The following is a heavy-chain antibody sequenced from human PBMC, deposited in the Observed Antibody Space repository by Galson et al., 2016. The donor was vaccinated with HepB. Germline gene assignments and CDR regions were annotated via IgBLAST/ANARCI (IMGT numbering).Heavy chain of an antibody. CDR3: AKDGLSSSIDY. Sequence: SLRLSCAASGFTFITSAMHWVRQAPGKGLEWVGIISDDGSEKVYGDSVNGRFTISRDNSNNTLYLQMNSLRAQDTAVYYCAKDGLSSSIDYWGQGILVAVSS. V-gene: IGHV3-30-3*01. CDR2: ISDDGSEK. CDR1: GFTFITSA. D-gene: IGHD6-6*01. J-gene: IGHJ4*02.